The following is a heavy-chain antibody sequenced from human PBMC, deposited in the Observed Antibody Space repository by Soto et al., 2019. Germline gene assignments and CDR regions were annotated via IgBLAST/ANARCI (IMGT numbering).Heavy chain of an antibody. J-gene: IGHJ4*02. Sequence: GGSLRLSCAASGFIVSNNYMSWVRQAPGKGLEWVSVFYPGGSTYYADSVKGRFTISRDNSKNTLYLQMNSLRAEDTAVYYCAREDTYYDILTRYYIGYWGQGTLVTVSS. D-gene: IGHD3-9*01. CDR2: FYPGGST. V-gene: IGHV3-66*01. CDR1: GFIVSNNY. CDR3: AREDTYYDILTRYYIGY.